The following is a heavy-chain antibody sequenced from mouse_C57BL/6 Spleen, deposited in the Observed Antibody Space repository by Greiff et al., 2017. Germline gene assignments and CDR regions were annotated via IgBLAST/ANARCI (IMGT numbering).Heavy chain of an antibody. Sequence: QVQLKQSGAELARPGASVKLSCKASGYTFTSYGISWVKQRTGQGLEWIGEIYARSGNTYYNAKFKGKATLTADKSSSTAYMELRSLTSEDSAVYLCARTRITTVVATDFDVWGTGTTVTVSS. CDR3: ARTRITTVVATDFDV. D-gene: IGHD1-1*01. CDR2: IYARSGNT. V-gene: IGHV1-81*01. J-gene: IGHJ1*03. CDR1: GYTFTSYG.